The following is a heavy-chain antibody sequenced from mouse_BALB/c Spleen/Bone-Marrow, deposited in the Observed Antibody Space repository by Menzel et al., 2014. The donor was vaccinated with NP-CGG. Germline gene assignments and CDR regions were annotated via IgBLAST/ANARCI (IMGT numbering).Heavy chain of an antibody. J-gene: IGHJ3*01. CDR2: IDPSYGGT. Sequence: VQLQQSGPELEKPGASVKISCKASGYSFTGYNMNWVKQSNGKSLEWIGNIDPSYGGTSYNQKFKGKATLTVDKSSSTAYMQLKSPTSEDSAVYYCARMDYYGHWGQGTLVTVSA. D-gene: IGHD1-2*01. V-gene: IGHV1-39*01. CDR3: ARMDYYGH. CDR1: GYSFTGYN.